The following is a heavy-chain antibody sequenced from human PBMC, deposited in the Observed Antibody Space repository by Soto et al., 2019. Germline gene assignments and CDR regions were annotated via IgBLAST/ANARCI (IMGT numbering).Heavy chain of an antibody. J-gene: IGHJ4*02. CDR2: IWYDGSNK. CDR1: GFTFSSYG. CDR3: ARESDTYYYGSGSRY. D-gene: IGHD3-10*01. Sequence: QVQLVESGGGVVQPGRSLRLSCAASGFTFSSYGMHWVRQAPGKGLEWVAVIWYDGSNKYYADSVKGRLTISRDNSKNTLYLQMNSLRAEDTAVYYCARESDTYYYGSGSRYWGQGTLVTVSS. V-gene: IGHV3-33*01.